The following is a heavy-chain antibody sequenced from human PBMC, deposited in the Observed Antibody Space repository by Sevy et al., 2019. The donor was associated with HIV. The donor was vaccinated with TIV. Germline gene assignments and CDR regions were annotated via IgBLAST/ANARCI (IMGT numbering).Heavy chain of an antibody. V-gene: IGHV4-39*01. CDR3: ARQDCSSTSCYRFDP. CDR2: IYYSGST. D-gene: IGHD2-2*02. CDR1: GGSISSSSYY. Sequence: SETLSLTCTVSGGSISSSSYYWGWIRQPPGKGLEWIGSIYYSGSTYYNPSLKSRVTISVDTSKNQYSLKLSSVTAADTAVYYCARQDCSSTSCYRFDPWGQGTLVTVSS. J-gene: IGHJ5*02.